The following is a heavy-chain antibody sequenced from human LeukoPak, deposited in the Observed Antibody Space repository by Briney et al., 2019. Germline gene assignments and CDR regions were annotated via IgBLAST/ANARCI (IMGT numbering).Heavy chain of an antibody. CDR2: ISSSSSYT. Sequence: AGSLRLSCAASAFTFSDYYMSWIRQAPGPGLEWVSYISSSSSYTNYADSVKGRFTISRDNAKNSLYLQMNSLRADDTAVYYCARGRARGVAAPFDYWGQGTLVTVS. CDR3: ARGRARGVAAPFDY. CDR1: AFTFSDYY. J-gene: IGHJ4*02. D-gene: IGHD3-10*01. V-gene: IGHV3-11*05.